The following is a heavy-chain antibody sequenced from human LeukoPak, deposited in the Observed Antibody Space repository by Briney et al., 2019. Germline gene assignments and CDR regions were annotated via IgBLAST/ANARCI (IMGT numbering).Heavy chain of an antibody. J-gene: IGHJ4*02. CDR2: INPNTGGT. CDR1: GYTFTGYY. D-gene: IGHD3-10*01. Sequence: GASVKVSCKASGYTFTGYYIHWVRQAPGQGLEWMGWINPNTGGTNYAQKFQGRVTMTRDMSISTAYMELSRLRSDDTAVYYCAREVRLGVNTVGYWGQGTLVTVSS. V-gene: IGHV1-2*02. CDR3: AREVRLGVNTVGY.